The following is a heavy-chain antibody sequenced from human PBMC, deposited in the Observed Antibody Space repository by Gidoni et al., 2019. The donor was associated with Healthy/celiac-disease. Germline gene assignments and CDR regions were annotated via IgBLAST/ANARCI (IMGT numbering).Heavy chain of an antibody. D-gene: IGHD6-19*01. J-gene: IGHJ4*02. V-gene: IGHV3-21*01. CDR2: ISSSSSYI. CDR1: GFTFSSYS. Sequence: EVQLVESGGGLVKPGGSLRLSCAASGFTFSSYSMNWVRQAPGKGLEWVSSISSSSSYIYYADSVKGRFTISRDNAKNSLYLQMNSLRAEDTAVYYCARVYSSGWPNFDYWGQGTLVTVSS. CDR3: ARVYSSGWPNFDY.